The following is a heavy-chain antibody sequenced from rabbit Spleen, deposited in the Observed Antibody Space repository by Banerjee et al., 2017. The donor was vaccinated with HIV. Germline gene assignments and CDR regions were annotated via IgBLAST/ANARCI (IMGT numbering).Heavy chain of an antibody. CDR1: GFDFSDYG. V-gene: IGHV1S47*01. Sequence: QEQLVESGGGLVQPGGSLKLSCKASGFDFSDYGMSWVRQAPGKGLEWIGYIVPIFGITYYANWVSGRFTISSHNAQNTLYLQLNSLTAADTATYFCVRGASGSGYYSLWGQGTLVTVS. J-gene: IGHJ3*01. CDR3: VRGASGSGYYSL. CDR2: IVPIFGIT. D-gene: IGHD1-1*01.